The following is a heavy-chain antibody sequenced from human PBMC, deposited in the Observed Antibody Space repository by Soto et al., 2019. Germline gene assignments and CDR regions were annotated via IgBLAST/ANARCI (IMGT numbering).Heavy chain of an antibody. CDR1: GFMFNNYA. CDR2: VSVSGGTT. J-gene: IGHJ4*02. Sequence: GGSLRLSCAASGFMFNNYAMSWVRQAPGKGLEWVSTVSVSGGTTYYADSLKGRFTISRDNSKKTVYLQMNRLRADDTAIYYCAKGRYYNDSSGYRRFDYWGQGTLVTVSS. D-gene: IGHD3-22*01. CDR3: AKGRYYNDSSGYRRFDY. V-gene: IGHV3-23*01.